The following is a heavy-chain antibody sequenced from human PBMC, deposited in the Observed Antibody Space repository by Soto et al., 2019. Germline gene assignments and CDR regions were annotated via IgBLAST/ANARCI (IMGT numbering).Heavy chain of an antibody. CDR2: IYYSGST. CDR1: GASISSTCW. CDR3: GRVGISTSRYGMDV. J-gene: IGHJ6*02. Sequence: QVQLQESGPGLVKPSGTLSLTCAVSGASISSTCWWTWVRQPPGKGLEWIGEIYYSGSTNYNPSPKRRTPXXVXTXXNQCSLKVGSVTAADTAVYYCGRVGISTSRYGMDVWGQGTTVTVSS. D-gene: IGHD2-2*01. V-gene: IGHV4-4*02.